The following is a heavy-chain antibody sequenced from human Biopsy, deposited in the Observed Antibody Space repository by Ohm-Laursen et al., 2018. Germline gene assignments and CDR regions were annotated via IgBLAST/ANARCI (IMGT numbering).Heavy chain of an antibody. V-gene: IGHV3-7*01. D-gene: IGHD6-13*01. J-gene: IGHJ4*02. CDR3: ARDVYSVGKTAGGINS. CDR2: INEDGSDK. CDR1: GFTFSNFW. Sequence: GQTLSLTCAASGFTFSNFWMSWVRQAPGKGLEWVANINEDGSDKNYVDSVKGRFTISRDNAKKSLYLQMNSLRAEDTAVYYCARDVYSVGKTAGGINSWGQGTLVTVSS.